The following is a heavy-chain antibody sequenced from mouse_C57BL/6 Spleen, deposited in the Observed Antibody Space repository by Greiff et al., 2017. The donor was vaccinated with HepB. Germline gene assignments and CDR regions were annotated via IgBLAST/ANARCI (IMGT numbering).Heavy chain of an antibody. D-gene: IGHD2-1*01. CDR3: ARQDGNYAWFAY. CDR2: ISSGGSYT. V-gene: IGHV5-6*01. CDR1: GFTFSSYG. J-gene: IGHJ3*01. Sequence: EVQLVESGGDLVKPGGSLKLSCAASGFTFSSYGMSWVRQTPDKRLEWVATISSGGSYTYYPDSVKGRFTISRDNAKNTLYLQMSSLKSEDTAMYYCARQDGNYAWFAYWGQGTLVTVSA.